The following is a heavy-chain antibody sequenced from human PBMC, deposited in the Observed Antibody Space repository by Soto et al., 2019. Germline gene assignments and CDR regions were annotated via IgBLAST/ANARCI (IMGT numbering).Heavy chain of an antibody. CDR1: GYTFTNYG. J-gene: IGHJ4*02. CDR2: ISAYNDNT. Sequence: KVSCKASGYTFTNYGISWVRQAPGQGLEWMGWISAYNDNTNYAQKLQGRLDMSTDTSTSNVYMELPSLSSDDTPVYYCAWFGFYGSGSRPYYFGSWGQPPLVTIPS. V-gene: IGHV1-18*01. CDR3: AWFGFYGSGSRPYYFGS. D-gene: IGHD3-10*01.